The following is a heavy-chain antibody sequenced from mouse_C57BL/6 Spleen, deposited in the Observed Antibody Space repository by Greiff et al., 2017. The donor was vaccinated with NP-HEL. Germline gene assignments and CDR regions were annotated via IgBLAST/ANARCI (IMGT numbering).Heavy chain of an antibody. CDR3: TILYYYGSSYGFAY. D-gene: IGHD1-1*01. J-gene: IGHJ3*01. V-gene: IGHV1-15*01. CDR1: GYTFTDYE. Sequence: VQLQQSGAELVRPGASVTLSCKASGYTFTDYEMHWVKQTPVHGLEWIGAIDPETGGTAYNQKFKGKAILTADKSSSTAYMELRSPTSEDSAVYYCTILYYYGSSYGFAYWGQGTLVTVSA. CDR2: IDPETGGT.